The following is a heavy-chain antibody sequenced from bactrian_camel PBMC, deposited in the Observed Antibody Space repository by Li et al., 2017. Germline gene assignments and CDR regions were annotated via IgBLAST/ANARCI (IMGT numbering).Heavy chain of an antibody. Sequence: VQLVESGGGSVQAGRSLRLSCVASEYTVCGGWFRQRPGNEREGIATIDQGSGRTIYADSVKGRFTISKDNAKNTLYLQMNSLKPEDTGIYYCATETDRCLLHRLWYNYWGQGTQVTVS. V-gene: IGHV3S42*01. CDR1: EYTVCG. D-gene: IGHD3*01. CDR3: ATETDRCLLHRLWYNY. J-gene: IGHJ4*01. CDR2: IDQGSGRT.